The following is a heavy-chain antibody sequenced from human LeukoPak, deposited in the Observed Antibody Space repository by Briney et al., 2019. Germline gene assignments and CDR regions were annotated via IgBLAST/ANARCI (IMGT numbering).Heavy chain of an antibody. CDR2: INHSGST. CDR1: GGSISSSNW. V-gene: IGHV4-4*02. J-gene: IGHJ4*02. Sequence: PSGTLSLTCAVSGGSISSSNWWSWVRQPPGKGLEWIGEINHSGSTNYNPSLKSRVSISVDTSKNQFSLKLSSMTAADTAMYYCARNSDYYYESSGYLIFDYWGQGMLVTVSS. CDR3: ARNSDYYYESSGYLIFDY. D-gene: IGHD3-22*01.